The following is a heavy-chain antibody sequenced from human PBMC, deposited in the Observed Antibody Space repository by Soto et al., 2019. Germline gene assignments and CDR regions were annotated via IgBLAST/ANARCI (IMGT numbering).Heavy chain of an antibody. CDR3: AKDKSGYDHYYGMDV. J-gene: IGHJ6*02. CDR1: GFTFSTYG. V-gene: IGHV3-30*18. Sequence: QVQLVESGGGVVQPGMSLRLSCAASGFTFSTYGMHWVRQAPGEGLEWVAAISYDGSNKFYADSVKGRFTISRDNSKNTLFLQMNSLRAGDTAVFYCAKDKSGYDHYYGMDVWGQGTTVTVSS. CDR2: ISYDGSNK.